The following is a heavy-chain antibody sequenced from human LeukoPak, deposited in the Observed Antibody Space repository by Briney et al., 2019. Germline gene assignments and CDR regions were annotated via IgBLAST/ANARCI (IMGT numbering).Heavy chain of an antibody. J-gene: IGHJ4*02. CDR3: ARDRSIAAAGTSGH. Sequence: ASVKVSCKASGYTFIGYYMHWVRQAPGQGLEWMGWINPNSGGTNYAQKFQGRVTMTRDTSISTAYMELSRLRSDDTAVYYCARDRSIAAAGTSGHWGQGTLVTVSS. D-gene: IGHD6-13*01. CDR1: GYTFIGYY. V-gene: IGHV1-2*02. CDR2: INPNSGGT.